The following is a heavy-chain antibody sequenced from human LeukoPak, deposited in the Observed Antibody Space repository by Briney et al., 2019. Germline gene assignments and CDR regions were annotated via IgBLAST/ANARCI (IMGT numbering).Heavy chain of an antibody. J-gene: IGHJ3*02. CDR3: ARDRGGLLWFGETYDAFDI. D-gene: IGHD3-10*01. CDR1: GYTLTELS. V-gene: IGHV1-24*01. Sequence: ASVKVSCKVSGYTLTELSMHWVRQAPGKGLEWMGGFDSEDGETIHAHQFQDRLTMTEDTSTDTAYMELNSLTSEDTAVYYCARDRGGLLWFGETYDAFDIWGQGTMVTVSS. CDR2: FDSEDGET.